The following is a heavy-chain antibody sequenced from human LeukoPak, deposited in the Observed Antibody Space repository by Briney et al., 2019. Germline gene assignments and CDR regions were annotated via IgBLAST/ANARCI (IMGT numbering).Heavy chain of an antibody. CDR3: ASLDSSGYWFDP. D-gene: IGHD6-19*01. CDR1: GGSISSGSCY. Sequence: TSQTLSLTCTVSGGSISSGSCYWSWIRQPAGKGLEWIGRIYTSGSTNYNPSLKSRVTISVDTSKNQFSLKLSSVTAADTAVYYCASLDSSGYWFDPWGQGTLVTVSS. V-gene: IGHV4-61*02. CDR2: IYTSGST. J-gene: IGHJ5*02.